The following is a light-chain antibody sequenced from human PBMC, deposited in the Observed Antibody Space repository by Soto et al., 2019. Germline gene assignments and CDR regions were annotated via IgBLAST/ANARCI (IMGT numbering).Light chain of an antibody. V-gene: IGKV3-20*01. Sequence: EIVLTQSPGTLSLSPGERATLSCRASQSVTSSYLTWYQQKPGQAPRLLIYGASSRATGIPDRFNGSGSGTDFTLTISRLEPEDFAVYYCQQYGRSHTFGGGTKVDIK. J-gene: IGKJ4*01. CDR2: GAS. CDR1: QSVTSSY. CDR3: QQYGRSHT.